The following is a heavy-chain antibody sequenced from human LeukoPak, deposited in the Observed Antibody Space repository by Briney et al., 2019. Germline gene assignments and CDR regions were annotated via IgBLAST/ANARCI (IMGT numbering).Heavy chain of an antibody. D-gene: IGHD3-22*01. CDR3: ARGYYYDSSGYRGYNWFDP. CDR1: GGSISSYY. V-gene: IGHV4-59*01. Sequence: SETLSLTCTVSGGSISSYYWSWVRQPPGKGLEWIGNIFYSGTTNYNPSLKSRVTISVDTSKNQFSLKLCSVTAADTAVYYCARGYYYDSSGYRGYNWFDPWGQGTLVTVSS. J-gene: IGHJ5*02. CDR2: IFYSGTT.